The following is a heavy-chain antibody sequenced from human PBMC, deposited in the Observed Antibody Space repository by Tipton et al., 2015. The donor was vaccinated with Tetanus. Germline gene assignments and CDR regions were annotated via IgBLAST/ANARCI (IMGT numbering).Heavy chain of an antibody. V-gene: IGHV3-7*04. CDR1: GFTFNSYW. CDR3: ERGLGGPYCASASCDPNWFDP. Sequence: SLRLSCAASGFTFNSYWMGWVRQAPGKGLEWVAYIKHDGSVKYYVDSVRGRFTIARDNTKSSLFLQTSGLTAEDTAVYFCERGLGGPYCASASCDPNWFDPWGQGTLVPVSS. J-gene: IGHJ5*02. D-gene: IGHD2-21*01. CDR2: IKHDGSVK.